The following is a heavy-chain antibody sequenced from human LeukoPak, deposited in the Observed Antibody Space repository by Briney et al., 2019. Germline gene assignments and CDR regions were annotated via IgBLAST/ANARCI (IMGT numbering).Heavy chain of an antibody. D-gene: IGHD5-24*01. CDR1: GYTFTGYY. V-gene: IGHV1-2*02. J-gene: IGHJ4*02. Sequence: ASVKVSCKASGYTFTGYYMHWVRQAPGQGLERMGWINPNSGGTNYAQKFQGRVTMTRDTSISTAYMELSRLRSDDTAVYYCARDPRGATPYYFDYWGQGTLVTVSS. CDR3: ARDPRGATPYYFDY. CDR2: INPNSGGT.